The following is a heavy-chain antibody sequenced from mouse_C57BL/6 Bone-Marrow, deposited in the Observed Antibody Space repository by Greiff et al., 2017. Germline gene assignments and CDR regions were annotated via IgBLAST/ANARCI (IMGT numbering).Heavy chain of an antibody. CDR3: ASRGYDYDGAMDY. J-gene: IGHJ4*01. D-gene: IGHD2-4*01. V-gene: IGHV2-6*01. CDR1: GFSLTSYG. CDR2: IWGVGST. Sequence: VQVVESGPGLVAPSQSLSITCTVSGFSLTSYGVDWVRQSPGKGLEWLGVIWGVGSTNYNSALKSRLSISKDNSKSQFFLKMNSLQTDDTAMYYCASRGYDYDGAMDYWGQGTSVTVSS.